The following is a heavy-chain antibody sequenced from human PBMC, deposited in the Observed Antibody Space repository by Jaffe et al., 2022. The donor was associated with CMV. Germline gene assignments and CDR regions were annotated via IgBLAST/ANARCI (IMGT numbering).Heavy chain of an antibody. D-gene: IGHD6-19*01. V-gene: IGHV1-69*09. Sequence: QVQLVQSGAEVKKPGSSVKVSCKASGGTFSSYAISWVRQAPGQGLEWMGRIIPILGIANYAQKFQGRVTITADKSTSTAYMELSSLRSEDTAVYYCASLGPARQWLTRPNYYYYYMDVWGKGTTVTVSS. J-gene: IGHJ6*03. CDR1: GGTFSSYA. CDR2: IIPILGIA. CDR3: ASLGPARQWLTRPNYYYYYMDV.